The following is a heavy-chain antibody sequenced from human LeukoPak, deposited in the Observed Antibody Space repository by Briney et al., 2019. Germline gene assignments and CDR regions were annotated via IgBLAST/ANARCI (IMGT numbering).Heavy chain of an antibody. J-gene: IGHJ4*02. V-gene: IGHV1-18*01. CDR2: ISAYNGNT. D-gene: IGHD6-19*01. Sequence: GASVTVSCKASGYTFTSYGISWVRHAPGQGLEWMGWISAYNGNTNYAQKLQGRVTMTTDTSTSTAYMELRSLRSDDTAVYYCARDLTGYSSGWYDYWGQGTLVTVSS. CDR1: GYTFTSYG. CDR3: ARDLTGYSSGWYDY.